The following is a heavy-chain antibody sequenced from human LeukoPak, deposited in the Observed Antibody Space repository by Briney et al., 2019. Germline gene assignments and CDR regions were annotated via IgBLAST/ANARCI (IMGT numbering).Heavy chain of an antibody. D-gene: IGHD4-11*01. J-gene: IGHJ4*02. Sequence: GGSLRLSCAASGFTFSTYEMNWARQAPGKGLEWVSAISGSGGSTYYADSVKGRFTISRDNSKNTLYLQMNSLRAEDTAVYYCAKAPTVTPPFDYWGQGTLVTVSS. CDR2: ISGSGGST. V-gene: IGHV3-23*01. CDR1: GFTFSTYE. CDR3: AKAPTVTPPFDY.